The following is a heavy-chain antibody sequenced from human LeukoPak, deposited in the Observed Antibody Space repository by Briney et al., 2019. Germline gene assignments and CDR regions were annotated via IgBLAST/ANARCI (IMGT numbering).Heavy chain of an antibody. J-gene: IGHJ4*02. V-gene: IGHV4-34*01. Sequence: SETLSLTCAVYGGSFSGYYWSWIRQPPGKGLEWIGEINHSGSTNYNPSLKSRVTISVDTSRNQFSLKLSSVTAADTAVYYCARAMDIVVVPAARPFDYWGQGTLVTVSS. CDR2: INHSGST. CDR1: GGSFSGYY. CDR3: ARAMDIVVVPAARPFDY. D-gene: IGHD2-2*03.